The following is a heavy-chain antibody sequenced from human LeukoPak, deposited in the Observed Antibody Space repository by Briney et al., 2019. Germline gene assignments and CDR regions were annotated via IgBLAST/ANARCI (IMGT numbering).Heavy chain of an antibody. D-gene: IGHD3-10*01. CDR3: AREGYYGSRSYGWFDP. Sequence: ASVKVSCKASGGTFSSYAISWVRQAPGQGLEWMGGIIPIFGTANYAQKFQGRVTITADESTSTAYMELSSLRSEDTAVYYCAREGYYGSRSYGWFDPWGQGTLVAVSS. J-gene: IGHJ5*02. V-gene: IGHV1-69*13. CDR2: IIPIFGTA. CDR1: GGTFSSYA.